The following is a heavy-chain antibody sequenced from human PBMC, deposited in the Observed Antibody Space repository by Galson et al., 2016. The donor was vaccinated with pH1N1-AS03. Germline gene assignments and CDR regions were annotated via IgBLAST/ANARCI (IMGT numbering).Heavy chain of an antibody. Sequence: SLRLSCAASGFPFSGYSMNWVRQAPGKGLEWVSFISTTSSSIYYADSVKGRFTISGDNAKNSLFLQMNSLRDEDTAVYYCARDGPPQGISVAGSFDFWGQGTLVTVPS. J-gene: IGHJ4*02. D-gene: IGHD6-19*01. V-gene: IGHV3-21*01. CDR2: ISTTSSSI. CDR3: ARDGPPQGISVAGSFDF. CDR1: GFPFSGYS.